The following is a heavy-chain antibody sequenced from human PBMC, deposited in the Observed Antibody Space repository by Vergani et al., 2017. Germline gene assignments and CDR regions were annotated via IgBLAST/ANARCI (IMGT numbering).Heavy chain of an antibody. CDR1: GYTFTGYY. D-gene: IGHD3-3*01. J-gene: IGHJ3*02. CDR3: ASGGYFWGGYWGDDAFDI. Sequence: QVQLVQSGAEVKKPGASVKVSCKASGYTFTGYYMHWVRQAPGQGLEWMGWINPNSGGTNYAQKFQGRVTMTRDTSISTAYMELSRLRSEDTAVYYCASGGYFWGGYWGDDAFDIWGQGTMVTVSS. V-gene: IGHV1-2*02. CDR2: INPNSGGT.